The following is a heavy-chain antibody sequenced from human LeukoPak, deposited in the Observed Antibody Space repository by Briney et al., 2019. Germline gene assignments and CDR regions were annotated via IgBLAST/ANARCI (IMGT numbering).Heavy chain of an antibody. D-gene: IGHD5-12*01. J-gene: IGHJ5*02. Sequence: PVASVTVSCKASGYTFTSYYMHWVRQAPGQGLEWMGIINPSGGSTSYAQKLQGRVTMTTDTSTSTAYMELRSLRSDDTAVYYCARYSGYSGYGSWGSFIVDPWGQGTLVTVSS. CDR2: INPSGGST. CDR3: ARYSGYSGYGSWGSFIVDP. V-gene: IGHV1-46*01. CDR1: GYTFTSYY.